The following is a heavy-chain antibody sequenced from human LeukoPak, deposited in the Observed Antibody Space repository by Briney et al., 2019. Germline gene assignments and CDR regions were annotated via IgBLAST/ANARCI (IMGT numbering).Heavy chain of an antibody. Sequence: ASVKVSCKASGYSFSSHGISWVRQAPGQGLEWMGWIGVHHGNTNYAQKFQGRVTMTTDTSTSTAYMELRSLRSDDTAVYYCARFVLDVWELLGLPNISFSRRYFDYWGQGTLVTVSS. CDR3: ARFVLDVWELLGLPNISFSRRYFDY. D-gene: IGHD1-26*01. V-gene: IGHV1-18*01. CDR2: IGVHHGNT. J-gene: IGHJ4*02. CDR1: GYSFSSHG.